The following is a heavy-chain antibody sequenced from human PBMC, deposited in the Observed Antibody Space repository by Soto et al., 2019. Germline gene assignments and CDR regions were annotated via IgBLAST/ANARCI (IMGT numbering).Heavy chain of an antibody. CDR2: ISGSGGST. CDR1: GFTFSSYA. D-gene: IGHD3-22*01. V-gene: IGHV3-23*01. Sequence: GSLRLSCAASGFTFSSYAMSWVRQAPGKGREWVSAISGSGGSTYYADSVKGRFTISRDNSKNTLYLQMNSLRAEDTAVYYCAKEQRYYDSSGTIDYWGQGTLVTVSS. CDR3: AKEQRYYDSSGTIDY. J-gene: IGHJ4*02.